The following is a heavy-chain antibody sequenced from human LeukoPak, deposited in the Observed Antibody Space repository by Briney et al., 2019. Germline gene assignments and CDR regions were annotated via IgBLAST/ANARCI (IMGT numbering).Heavy chain of an antibody. CDR1: GFTFGDYA. V-gene: IGHV3-23*01. CDR2: ISGSGGST. D-gene: IGHD6-13*01. Sequence: QAGGSLRLSCTASGFTFGDYAMSWVRQAPGKGLEWVSAISGSGGSTYYADSVKGRFTISRDNSKNTLYLQMNSLRAEDTAVYYCATPFSAGGKSDVWGQGTTVTVSS. CDR3: ATPFSAGGKSDV. J-gene: IGHJ6*02.